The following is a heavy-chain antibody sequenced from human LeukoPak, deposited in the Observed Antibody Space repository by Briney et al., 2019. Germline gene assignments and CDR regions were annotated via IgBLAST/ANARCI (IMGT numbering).Heavy chain of an antibody. CDR3: AREAPGSSSGLPIDY. V-gene: IGHV1-69*05. CDR1: GGTFSSYA. CDR2: IIPIFGTA. J-gene: IGHJ4*02. Sequence: ASVKVSCKASGGTFSSYAISWVRQAPGQGLEWMGSIIPIFGTANYAQKFQGRVTITTDESTSTAYMELSSLRSEDTAVYYCAREAPGSSSGLPIDYWGQGTLVTVSS. D-gene: IGHD6-19*01.